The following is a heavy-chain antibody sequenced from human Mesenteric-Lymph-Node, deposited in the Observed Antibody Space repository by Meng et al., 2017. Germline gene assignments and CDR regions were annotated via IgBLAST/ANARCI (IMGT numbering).Heavy chain of an antibody. Sequence: TFSSYWMSWVRQAPGKGLEWLALIDWDDDKYYSTSLKTRLTISKDTSKNQVVLTMTNMDPVDTATYYCARISMDYYYYGMDVWGQGTLVTVSS. CDR1: TFSSYW. J-gene: IGHJ6*02. CDR2: IDWDDDK. CDR3: ARISMDYYYYGMDV. V-gene: IGHV2-70*20.